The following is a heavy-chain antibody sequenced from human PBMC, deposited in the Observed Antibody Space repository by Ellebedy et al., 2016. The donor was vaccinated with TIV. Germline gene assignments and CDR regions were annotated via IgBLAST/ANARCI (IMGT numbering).Heavy chain of an antibody. CDR2: IHHSGNS. J-gene: IGHJ6*02. CDR1: GFTFDDYA. CDR3: ARDLGRYGMDV. Sequence: GSLRLSCAASGFTFDDYAMHWIRQPPGQGLEWIGDIHHSGNSHIHPSLKSRVTLSLDTSKNQFSLDLSSVTAADTATYYCARDLGRYGMDVWGQGTTVTVSS. V-gene: IGHV4-59*01.